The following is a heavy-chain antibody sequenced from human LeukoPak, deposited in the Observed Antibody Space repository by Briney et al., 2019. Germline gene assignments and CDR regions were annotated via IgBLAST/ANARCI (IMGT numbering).Heavy chain of an antibody. CDR2: MNLGSGNG. J-gene: IGHJ3*02. D-gene: IGHD5-12*01. CDR3: AGGDTTTEAFDM. CDR1: GYSFTRND. V-gene: IGHV1-8*01. Sequence: ASVNVSCKASGYSFTRNDINWVRQAVGQGLEWMGWMNLGSGNGGYPQNFQGRVTMTRDTSVNTGYMELSSLRSDDTAVYYCAGGDTTTEAFDMWGQGTLVTVSS.